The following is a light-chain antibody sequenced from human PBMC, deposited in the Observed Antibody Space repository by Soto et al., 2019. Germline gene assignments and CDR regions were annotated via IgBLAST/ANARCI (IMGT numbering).Light chain of an antibody. J-gene: IGLJ3*02. Sequence: QSVLTQPPSASGTPGQRVTISCAGSTSNIEANYVTWYQRLPGTAPKVLIYDDYQRPSGVPDRFSGYKSGTSASLAISDLQAEDEGDYYCTAWDDSLNAWLFGGGTKLTVL. CDR2: DDY. V-gene: IGLV1-44*01. CDR3: TAWDDSLNAWL. CDR1: TSNIEANY.